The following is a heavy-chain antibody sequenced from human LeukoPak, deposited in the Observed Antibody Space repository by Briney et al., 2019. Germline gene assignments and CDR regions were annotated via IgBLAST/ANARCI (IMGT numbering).Heavy chain of an antibody. Sequence: PSETLSLTCTVSGGSISSYYWSWIRQPPGKGLEWIGYIYYSGSTNYNPSLKSRVTISVDTSKNQFSLKLSSVTAADTAVYYCARQWAYFGGYHPYFDYWGQGTLVTVSS. D-gene: IGHD2-21*01. CDR3: ARQWAYFGGYHPYFDY. J-gene: IGHJ4*02. CDR1: GGSISSYY. CDR2: IYYSGST. V-gene: IGHV4-59*08.